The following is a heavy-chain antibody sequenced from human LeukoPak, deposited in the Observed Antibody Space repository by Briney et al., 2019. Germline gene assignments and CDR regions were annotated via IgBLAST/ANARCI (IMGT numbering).Heavy chain of an antibody. CDR2: ISGSGDST. CDR1: GFTFSSYA. V-gene: IGHV3-23*01. CDR3: AKSVITPTDY. D-gene: IGHD1-20*01. J-gene: IGHJ4*02. Sequence: GGPLRLSCAASGFTFSSYAMTWVRQAPGKGLEWVSGISGSGDSTYYADSVKGRFTISRDNSKNTLYLQMNSLRAEDTAVYYCAKSVITPTDYWGQGSLVTVSS.